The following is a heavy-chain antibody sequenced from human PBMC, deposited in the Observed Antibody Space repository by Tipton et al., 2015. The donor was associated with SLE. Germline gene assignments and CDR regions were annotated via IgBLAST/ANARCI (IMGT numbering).Heavy chain of an antibody. D-gene: IGHD1-1*01. CDR3: AKDINGRSHWHYGLDV. V-gene: IGHV3-9*01. Sequence: SLRLSCAASGFIFDGHVMHWVRQGPGKGLEWVSSISWNSDKIDYADAVKGRFTISRDNAKNSLYLQMNSLRPEDTALYYCAKDINGRSHWHYGLDVWGQGTTVTVSS. J-gene: IGHJ6*02. CDR1: GFIFDGHV. CDR2: ISWNSDKI.